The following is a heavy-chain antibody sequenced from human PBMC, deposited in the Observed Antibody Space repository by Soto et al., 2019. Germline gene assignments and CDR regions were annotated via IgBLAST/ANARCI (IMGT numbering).Heavy chain of an antibody. CDR1: GGTFSSNA. CDR3: ARDNYDFWSGYPYYFDY. V-gene: IGHV1-18*01. Sequence: GASVKVSCKASGGTFSSNAISWVRQAAGQGLEWMGWISAYNGNTNYAQKLQGRVTMTTDTSTSTAYMELRSLRSDDTAVYYCARDNYDFWSGYPYYFDYWGQGTLVTVPS. CDR2: ISAYNGNT. D-gene: IGHD3-3*01. J-gene: IGHJ4*02.